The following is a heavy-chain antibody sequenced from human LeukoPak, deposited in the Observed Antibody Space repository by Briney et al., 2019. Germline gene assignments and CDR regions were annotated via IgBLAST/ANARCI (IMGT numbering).Heavy chain of an antibody. Sequence: SETLSLTCTVSGGSISSGDYYWRWIRQPPGKGLEWIGYIYYSGSTYYNPSLKSRVTISVDTSKNQFSLKLSSVTAADTAVYYCARSAGGHQLVHWFDPWGQGTLVTVSS. J-gene: IGHJ5*02. CDR3: ARSAGGHQLVHWFDP. D-gene: IGHD6-13*01. V-gene: IGHV4-30-4*01. CDR1: GGSISSGDYY. CDR2: IYYSGST.